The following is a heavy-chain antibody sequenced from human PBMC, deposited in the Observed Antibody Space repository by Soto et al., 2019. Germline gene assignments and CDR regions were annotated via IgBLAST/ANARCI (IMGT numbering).Heavy chain of an antibody. J-gene: IGHJ4*02. Sequence: EVQLVESGGGLVQPGGSLRLSCAVSGFTFSGYWMHWVRQAPGKGLVWVSRINSGGRTTNYADSVRGRFTISRDNAKDTLSLQLNGVPADDTAVYSSASATTGDYLQVSWGRATLATFS. CDR1: GFTFSGYW. CDR3: ASATTGDYLQVS. D-gene: IGHD4-17*01. V-gene: IGHV3-74*01. CDR2: INSGGRTT.